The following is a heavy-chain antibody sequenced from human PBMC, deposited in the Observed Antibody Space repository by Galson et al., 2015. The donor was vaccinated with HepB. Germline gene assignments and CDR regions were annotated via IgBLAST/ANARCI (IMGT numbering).Heavy chain of an antibody. D-gene: IGHD3-3*01. J-gene: IGHJ6*02. Sequence: SLRLSCAASGFTFDDYTMHWVRQAPGKGLEWVSLISWDGGSTYYADSAKGRFTISRDNSKNSLYLQMNSLRTEDTALYYCAKDIRSGYYYYYGMDVWGQGTTVTVSS. V-gene: IGHV3-43*01. CDR2: ISWDGGST. CDR1: GFTFDDYT. CDR3: AKDIRSGYYYYYGMDV.